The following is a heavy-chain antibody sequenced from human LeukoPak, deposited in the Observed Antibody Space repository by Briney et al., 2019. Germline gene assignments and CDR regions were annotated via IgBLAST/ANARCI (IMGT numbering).Heavy chain of an antibody. CDR1: GYTFTNYA. CDR2: IHPSTGNP. CDR3: ARAYQRLGDLSLPDY. V-gene: IGHV7-4-1*02. J-gene: IGHJ4*02. Sequence: ASVKVSCKASGYTFTNYAMNWVRQAPGQGLEWMGWIHPSTGNPTYAQGFTGRFVFSLDTSVSTTYLRISSLKAEDTAVYYCARAYQRLGDLSLPDYWGQGTLVTVSS. D-gene: IGHD3-16*02.